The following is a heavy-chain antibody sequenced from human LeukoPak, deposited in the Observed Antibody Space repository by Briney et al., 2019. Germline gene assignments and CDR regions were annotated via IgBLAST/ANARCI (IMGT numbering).Heavy chain of an antibody. CDR1: GFTFSSYW. J-gene: IGHJ3*02. V-gene: IGHV3-74*01. D-gene: IGHD4-17*01. CDR3: AREPSNYGDSGPYNPYDAFDI. Sequence: GGSLRLSCAASGFTFSSYWMHWVRQAPGKGLVWVSRINSDGSSTSYADSVKGRFTISRDNAKNTLYLQMNSLRAEDTAVYYCAREPSNYGDSGPYNPYDAFDIWGQGTMVTVSS. CDR2: INSDGSST.